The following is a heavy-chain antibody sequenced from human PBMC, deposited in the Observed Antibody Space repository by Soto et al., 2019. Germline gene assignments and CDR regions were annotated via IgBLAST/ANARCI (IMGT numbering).Heavy chain of an antibody. V-gene: IGHV1-69*13. CDR2: IIPIFGTA. CDR1: GGTFSSYA. Sequence: ASVKVSCKASGGTFSSYAISWVRQAPGQGLEWMGGIIPIFGTANYAQKFQGRVTITADESTSTAYMKLSSLRSEDTAVYYCAIWEAPQQDNDDILTGPPAGDAFDIWGHGTMVTVSS. J-gene: IGHJ3*02. D-gene: IGHD3-9*01. CDR3: AIWEAPQQDNDDILTGPPAGDAFDI.